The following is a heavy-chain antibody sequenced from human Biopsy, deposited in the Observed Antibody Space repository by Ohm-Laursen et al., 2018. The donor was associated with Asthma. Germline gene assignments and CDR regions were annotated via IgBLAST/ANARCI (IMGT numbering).Heavy chain of an antibody. CDR2: VSYDGGVA. J-gene: IGHJ4*02. D-gene: IGHD3-3*01. V-gene: IGHV3-30*18. CDR1: GFVFRSHA. CDR3: AKRRGYSDLTDFDH. Sequence: SLRLSYAASGFVFRSHAMHWVRQAPGKGLEWVAVVSYDGGVAHHADSMKGRFTISRDNAKSTLYLQMNRLRTDDTAVYYCAKRRGYSDLTDFDHWGQGTLVTVSS.